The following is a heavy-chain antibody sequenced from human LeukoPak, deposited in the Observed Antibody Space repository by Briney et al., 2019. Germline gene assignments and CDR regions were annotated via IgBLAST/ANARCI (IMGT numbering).Heavy chain of an antibody. V-gene: IGHV3-23*01. D-gene: IGHD1-26*01. CDR1: GFTFSNYA. Sequence: GGSLRLSCAASGFTFSNYAINWVRQAPGKGLEWVSAISGNGGTTYYGDSEKGRFTNSRDNSKNTLILQMNSLRAEDTAVYYCAKTYVDTTFYDSWGQGTLVTVSS. CDR3: AKTYVDTTFYDS. J-gene: IGHJ4*02. CDR2: ISGNGGTT.